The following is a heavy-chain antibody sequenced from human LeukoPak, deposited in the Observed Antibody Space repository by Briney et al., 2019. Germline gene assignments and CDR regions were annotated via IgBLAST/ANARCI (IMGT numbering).Heavy chain of an antibody. CDR1: GFTFDNYA. CDR3: AKVRGTYSSGYFFDY. V-gene: IGHV3-9*01. CDR2: ISWNSGYI. D-gene: IGHD6-19*01. J-gene: IGHJ4*02. Sequence: PGRFLRLSCAASGFTFDNYAMHWVRQAPGKGLEWLSIISWNSGYIGYADSVKGRFTISRDNAKKSLDLQMNSLRAEDTAFYYCAKVRGTYSSGYFFDYWGQGTLVTVSS.